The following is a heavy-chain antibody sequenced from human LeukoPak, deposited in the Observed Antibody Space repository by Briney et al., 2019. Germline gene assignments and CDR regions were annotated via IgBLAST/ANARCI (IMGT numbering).Heavy chain of an antibody. CDR3: ARKPHCSGTSCDIYYFYYGLDV. D-gene: IGHD2-2*02. CDR2: INQDGSKK. Sequence: GGSLRLSCAASGFTFTRNWMTWVRQAPGRGLEWVANINQDGSKKNYVDSVKGRFTVSRDNAKNSLYLQMNSLRAEDTAVYYCARKPHCSGTSCDIYYFYYGLDVWGQGTTVTVSS. CDR1: GFTFTRNW. V-gene: IGHV3-7*01. J-gene: IGHJ6*02.